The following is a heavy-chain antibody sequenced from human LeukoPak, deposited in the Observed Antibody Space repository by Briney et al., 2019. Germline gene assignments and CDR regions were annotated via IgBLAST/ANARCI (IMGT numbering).Heavy chain of an antibody. D-gene: IGHD3-9*01. CDR3: ARGWGYYDILTGYPSSYNWFDP. CDR1: GGSFSGYY. CDR2: INHSGST. J-gene: IGHJ5*02. Sequence: PSETLSLTCAVYGGSFSGYYWSWIRQPPGKGLEWIGEINHSGSTNYNPSLKSRVTISVDTSKSQFSLKLSSVTAADTAVYYCARGWGYYDILTGYPSSYNWFDPWGQGTLVTVSS. V-gene: IGHV4-34*01.